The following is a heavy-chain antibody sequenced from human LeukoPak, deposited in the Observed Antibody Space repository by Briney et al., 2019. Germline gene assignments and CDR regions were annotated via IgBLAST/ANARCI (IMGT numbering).Heavy chain of an antibody. CDR3: ARDLGCSSGWYCNY. V-gene: IGHV1-69*13. J-gene: IGHJ4*02. D-gene: IGHD6-19*01. Sequence: SVKVSCKASGGTFSSYAISWVRQAPGQGLDWMGGIIPIFGTANYAQKFQGRVTITADESTSTAYMELSSLRSEDTAVYYCARDLGCSSGWYCNYWGQGTLVTVSS. CDR1: GGTFSSYA. CDR2: IIPIFGTA.